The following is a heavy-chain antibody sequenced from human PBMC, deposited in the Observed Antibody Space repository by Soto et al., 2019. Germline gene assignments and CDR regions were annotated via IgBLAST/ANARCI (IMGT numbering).Heavy chain of an antibody. V-gene: IGHV5-51*01. D-gene: IGHD1-26*01. CDR2: IYPVDSDT. Sequence: GESQKISCKASEYSFTSYWIGWMRQMPGKGLEWMGIIYPVDSDTRYSPSFQGQVTISADKSISTAYLQWSSLKASDTAMYYCPRMTGPGSLSYSYLLDFWGQGSTVIVSS. J-gene: IGHJ6*02. CDR1: EYSFTSYW. CDR3: PRMTGPGSLSYSYLLDF.